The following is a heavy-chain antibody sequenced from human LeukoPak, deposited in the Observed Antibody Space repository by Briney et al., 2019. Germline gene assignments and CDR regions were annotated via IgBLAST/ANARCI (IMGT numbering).Heavy chain of an antibody. CDR1: GGTFRTDA. Sequence: SVKVSCKASGGTFRTDAIAWIRQAPGEGLEWMGGIIPFIGAPTFAQRFHGRVTITADETTSTVYMELSSLRSEDTAVYYFAREVITETTLGWFDPWGQGTLITVSS. V-gene: IGHV1-69*13. CDR3: AREVITETTLGWFDP. D-gene: IGHD1-7*01. J-gene: IGHJ5*02. CDR2: IIPFIGAP.